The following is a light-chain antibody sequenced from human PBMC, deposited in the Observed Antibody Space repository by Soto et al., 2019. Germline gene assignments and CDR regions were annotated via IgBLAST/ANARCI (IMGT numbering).Light chain of an antibody. Sequence: DIQMTQSPSSLSAFVGDRVTITCLASQSVSSDLNWYQQKAGRPPKLLIYAASSLQSGVPSRFSGSGSGTHFTLTISSLQPEDFATYYCQHIYSIPITFGQGTRLEIK. CDR1: QSVSSD. V-gene: IGKV1-39*01. CDR2: AAS. J-gene: IGKJ5*01. CDR3: QHIYSIPIT.